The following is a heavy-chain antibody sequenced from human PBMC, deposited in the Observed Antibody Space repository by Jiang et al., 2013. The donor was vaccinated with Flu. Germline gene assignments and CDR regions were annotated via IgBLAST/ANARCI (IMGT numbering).Heavy chain of an antibody. CDR2: VYQSGAT. D-gene: IGHD3-22*01. Sequence: SGLVKPSQTLSLTCGVSGASINTGGYSWNWIRQPPGKGLEWIGNVYQSGATDYNPSLRSRVTISVDRSNNQISLKMTSVTAADTAVYYCSRGGFYDSNGYFDSWGQGTLVTVSS. CDR3: SRGGFYDSNGYFDS. V-gene: IGHV4-30-2*01. J-gene: IGHJ4*02. CDR1: GASINTGGYS.